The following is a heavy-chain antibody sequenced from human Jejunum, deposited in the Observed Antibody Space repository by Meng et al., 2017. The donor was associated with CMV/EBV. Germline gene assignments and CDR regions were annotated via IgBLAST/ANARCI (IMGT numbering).Heavy chain of an antibody. J-gene: IGHJ5*02. CDR2: IFPFVGTA. CDR3: AREPTVVSGRPNWFDP. Sequence: GTFSSYPISWVRQAPGQRLEWMGRIFPFVGTANYAQRFQGRVTITADKSTNIAYMELISLRSEDTAVYYCAREPTVVSGRPNWFDPWGQGTLVTVSS. V-gene: IGHV1-69*08. CDR1: GTFSSYP. D-gene: IGHD4-23*01.